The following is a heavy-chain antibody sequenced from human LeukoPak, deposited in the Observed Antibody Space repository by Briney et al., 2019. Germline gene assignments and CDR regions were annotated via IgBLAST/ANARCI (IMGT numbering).Heavy chain of an antibody. J-gene: IGHJ4*02. CDR1: GVSFSGYY. CDR3: ARRRILWFGEVLARFDY. D-gene: IGHD3-10*01. Sequence: SETLSLTCAVYGVSFSGYYWSWIRQPPGKGLEWIGEINHSGSTNYNPSLKSRVTISVDTSKNQFSLKLSSVTAADTAVYYCARRRILWFGEVLARFDYWGQGTLVTVSS. CDR2: INHSGST. V-gene: IGHV4-34*01.